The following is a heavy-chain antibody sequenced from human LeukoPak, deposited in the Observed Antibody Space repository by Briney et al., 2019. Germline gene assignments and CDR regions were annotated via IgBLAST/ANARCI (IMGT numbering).Heavy chain of an antibody. CDR2: IYGDGTTA. CDR3: ASNKLHYYDSSGYYLHDY. CDR1: GFIFSNSW. D-gene: IGHD3-22*01. J-gene: IGHJ4*02. Sequence: GGSLRLSCAASGFIFSNSWMSWVRQAPGKGLVWVSRIYGDGTTAAYADSVKGRFTISRDNAKNSLYLQMNSLRAEDTAVYYCASNKLHYYDSSGYYLHDYWGQGTLVTVSS. V-gene: IGHV3-74*01.